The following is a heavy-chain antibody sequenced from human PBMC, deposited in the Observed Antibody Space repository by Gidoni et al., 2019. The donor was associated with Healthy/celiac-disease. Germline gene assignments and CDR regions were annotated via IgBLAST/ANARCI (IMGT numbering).Heavy chain of an antibody. D-gene: IGHD3-10*01. CDR1: GFTFSSYA. J-gene: IGHJ6*02. Sequence: EVQLLESGGGLVQPGGSLRLSCAASGFTFSSYAMRGVRQAPGKGLGWVSAISGSGGSTYYADSVKGRFTISRDNSKNTLYLQMNSLRAEDTAVYYCAKRGLLWFGETYGMDVWGQGTTVTVSS. V-gene: IGHV3-23*01. CDR2: ISGSGGST. CDR3: AKRGLLWFGETYGMDV.